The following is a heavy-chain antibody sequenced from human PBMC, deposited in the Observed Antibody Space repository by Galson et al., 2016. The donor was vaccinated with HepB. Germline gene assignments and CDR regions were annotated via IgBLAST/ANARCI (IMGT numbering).Heavy chain of an antibody. Sequence: SLRLSRAASGFTFSNYGFHWARHTPAKGLEWVAFIYSDGSKIYYGNSMKGRFTISRDNSKHTVYLEMNSLRAEDTAVYYCARAHYGVLPLDYWGQGTLVTVSA. CDR2: IYSDGSKI. CDR3: ARAHYGVLPLDY. J-gene: IGHJ4*02. D-gene: IGHD4-17*01. V-gene: IGHV3-33*01. CDR1: GFTFSNYG.